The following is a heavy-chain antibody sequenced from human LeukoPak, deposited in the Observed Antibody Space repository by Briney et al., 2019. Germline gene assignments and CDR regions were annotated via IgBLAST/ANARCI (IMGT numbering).Heavy chain of an antibody. Sequence: GSLRLSCAASGFTFSSYAMSWVRQAPGKGLEWVSAISGSGGSTYYADSVKGRFTISRDNSKNTLYLQMNSLRAEDTAVYYCAKTPPPLAVAAEWFDPWGQGTLVTVYS. CDR2: ISGSGGST. J-gene: IGHJ5*02. D-gene: IGHD6-19*01. CDR1: GFTFSSYA. CDR3: AKTPPPLAVAAEWFDP. V-gene: IGHV3-23*01.